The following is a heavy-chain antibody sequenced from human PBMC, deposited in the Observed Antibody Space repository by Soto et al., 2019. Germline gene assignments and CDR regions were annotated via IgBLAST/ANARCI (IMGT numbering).Heavy chain of an antibody. CDR3: ARDVSPGSSSLYLDAFDI. V-gene: IGHV3-7*05. CDR1: ESTFSYYW. Sequence: EMQLVESGGGLVQPGGSLRLSCAASESTFSYYWMTWVRQAPGKGLEWVANIKRDGNQMSYLDDVRGRFTISRDNAKNSLYLQMNNLRAEDTALYYCARDVSPGSSSLYLDAFDIWGQGTMVTVSS. J-gene: IGHJ3*02. D-gene: IGHD6-13*01. CDR2: IKRDGNQM.